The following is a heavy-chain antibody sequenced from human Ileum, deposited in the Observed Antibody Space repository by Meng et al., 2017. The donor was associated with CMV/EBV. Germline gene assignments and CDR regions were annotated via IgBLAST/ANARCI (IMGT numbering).Heavy chain of an antibody. CDR3: AKGRGASYDILTGYYSHDY. CDR2: ISFDGSKY. D-gene: IGHD3-9*01. Sequence: FSSHGMHWVRQAPGKGLEWVAVISFDGSKYYYADTVKGRFTIPRDNSKNTLYLQMNSLRTEDTAVYYCAKGRGASYDILTGYYSHDYWGQGSLVTVSS. CDR1: FSSHG. J-gene: IGHJ4*02. V-gene: IGHV3-30*18.